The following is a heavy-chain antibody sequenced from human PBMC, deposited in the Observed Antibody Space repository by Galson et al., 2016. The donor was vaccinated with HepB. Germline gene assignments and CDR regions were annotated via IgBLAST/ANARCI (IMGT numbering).Heavy chain of an antibody. D-gene: IGHD3-9*01. CDR2: ISSSSSYI. Sequence: SLRLSCAASGFTFSSYSMNWVRQAPGKGLEWVSSISSSSSYIYYADSVKGRFTISRDNAKNSLYLQMNSLRAEDTAVYYCAIDGYFDWSTVYYFDYWGQGTLVTVSS. CDR3: AIDGYFDWSTVYYFDY. CDR1: GFTFSSYS. V-gene: IGHV3-21*01. J-gene: IGHJ4*02.